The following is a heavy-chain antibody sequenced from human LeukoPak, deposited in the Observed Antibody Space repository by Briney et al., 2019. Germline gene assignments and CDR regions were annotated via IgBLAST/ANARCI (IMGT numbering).Heavy chain of an antibody. CDR2: ISGSGGST. CDR1: GFTFSSYA. J-gene: IGHJ6*02. D-gene: IGHD3-10*01. V-gene: IGHV3-23*01. CDR3: ARGSSSYYGLDV. Sequence: GGSLRLSCAASGFTFSSYAMSWVRQAPGKGLEWVSAISGSGGSTYYADSVKGRFTISRDNVKKSLYLQMNSLRVEDTAVYYCARGSSSYYGLDVWGQGTTVTVSS.